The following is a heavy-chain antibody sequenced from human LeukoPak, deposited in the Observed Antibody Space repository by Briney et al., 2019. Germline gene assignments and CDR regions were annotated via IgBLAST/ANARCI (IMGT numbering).Heavy chain of an antibody. J-gene: IGHJ4*02. CDR1: GFTFSSYG. V-gene: IGHV3-30*18. D-gene: IGHD3-22*01. Sequence: GGSLRLSCAVSGFTFSSYGMHWVRQAPGKGLEWVAVISYDGSNKYYADSVKGRFTISGDNSKNTLYLQMNSLRAEDTAVYYCAKSYYDSSGYYFYFDYWGQGTLVTVSS. CDR3: AKSYYDSSGYYFYFDY. CDR2: ISYDGSNK.